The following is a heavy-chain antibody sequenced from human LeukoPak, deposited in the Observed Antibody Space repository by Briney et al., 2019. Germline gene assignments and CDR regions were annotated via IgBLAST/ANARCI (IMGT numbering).Heavy chain of an antibody. CDR1: GYTFTGYY. D-gene: IGHD5-24*01. CDR3: AREMATVEGFDY. V-gene: IGHV1-2*02. CDR2: INPDSGGT. J-gene: IGHJ4*02. Sequence: ASVKVSCKASGYTFTGYYMHWVRQAPGQGLEWMGWINPDSGGTNYAQKFQGRVTMTRDTSISTAHMELSRLRSDDTAVYYCAREMATVEGFDYWGQGTLVTVSS.